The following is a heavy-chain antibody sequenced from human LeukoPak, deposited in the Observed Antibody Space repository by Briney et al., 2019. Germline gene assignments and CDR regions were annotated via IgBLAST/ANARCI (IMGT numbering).Heavy chain of an antibody. V-gene: IGHV3-23*01. D-gene: IGHD3-10*01. CDR1: GFTFSSYA. J-gene: IGHJ5*02. CDR2: ISGSGGST. CDR3: AKEVLLWFGELFRWFDP. Sequence: GGSLRLSCAASGFTFSSYAMSWVRQAPGKGLEWVSAISGSGGSTYYADSVKGRFTISRDNSKNTLYLQMNSLRAEDTAVYYCAKEVLLWFGELFRWFDPLGPGNPGHRLL.